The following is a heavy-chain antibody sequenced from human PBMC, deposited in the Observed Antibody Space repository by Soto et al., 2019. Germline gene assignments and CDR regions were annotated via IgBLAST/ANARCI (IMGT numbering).Heavy chain of an antibody. D-gene: IGHD6-13*01. J-gene: IGHJ5*02. CDR3: TRDASRDSSARGWFDP. Sequence: GSLSLSCAASGFPFRSFTMNWVRQAPCKGLEWVSTISSNSAYIYYTDALRGRFTISRDNAKNSLHLQMNSLRAEDTAVYYCTRDASRDSSARGWFDPWGPGTLVTVSS. V-gene: IGHV3-21*01. CDR1: GFPFRSFT. CDR2: ISSNSAYI.